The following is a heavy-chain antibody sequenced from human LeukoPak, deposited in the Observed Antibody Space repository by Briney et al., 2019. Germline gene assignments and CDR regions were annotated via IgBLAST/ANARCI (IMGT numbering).Heavy chain of an antibody. CDR1: GGSFSGYY. Sequence: SETLSLTCAAYGGSFSGYYWSWIRQPPGKGLEWIGEINHSGNTNYNPSLKSRVTMSVDTSNNQFSLKLSSVTAADTAAYFCARMPKPRTYYYDSSGYNPHFDYWGQGTLVTVSS. CDR2: INHSGNT. J-gene: IGHJ4*02. CDR3: ARMPKPRTYYYDSSGYNPHFDY. V-gene: IGHV4-34*01. D-gene: IGHD3-22*01.